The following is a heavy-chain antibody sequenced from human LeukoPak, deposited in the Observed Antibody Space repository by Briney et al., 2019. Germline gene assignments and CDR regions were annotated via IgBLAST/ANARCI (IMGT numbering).Heavy chain of an antibody. CDR1: GFTFDDYA. CDR2: FSGDGGST. J-gene: IGHJ4*02. V-gene: IGHV3-43*02. Sequence: VGSLRLSCAASGFTFDDYAMHWVRQAPGKGLEWVSLFSGDGGSTYYADSVKGRFTISRDNSKNSLYPQMNSLRTEDTALYHCAKDRGWYDYWGQGTLVTVSS. D-gene: IGHD6-19*01. CDR3: AKDRGWYDY.